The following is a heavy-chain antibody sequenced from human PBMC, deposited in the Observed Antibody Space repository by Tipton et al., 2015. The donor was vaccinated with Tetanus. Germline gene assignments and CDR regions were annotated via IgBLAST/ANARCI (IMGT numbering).Heavy chain of an antibody. CDR2: IYSSVST. CDR3: ARVPLSLYYGLAF. Sequence: TLSLTCTVSGGSISGHYWNWIRQPPGKGLEWIGFIYSSVSTNYNPYLKSRVTISVDTSKKQFCLKMSPMTAADTAVYYCARVPLSLYYGLAFWGQGTRVTVSS. CDR1: GGSISGHY. V-gene: IGHV4-59*11. J-gene: IGHJ4*02. D-gene: IGHD3-16*02.